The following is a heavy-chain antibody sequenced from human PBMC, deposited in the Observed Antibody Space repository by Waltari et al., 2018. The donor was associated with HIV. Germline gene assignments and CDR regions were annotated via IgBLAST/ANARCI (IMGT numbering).Heavy chain of an antibody. D-gene: IGHD3-22*01. CDR2: ISGGSGST. Sequence: EAQLLESGGGLVQPGGSLRLPCAAPGFPFSSYGMSWVRQAPGKGLEWVSGISGGSGSTDYADSVKGRFTISRDNSKNTLYLQMNSLRAEDTAVYYCAKSGGWYYYERSGYAGIWGQGTMVTVSS. J-gene: IGHJ3*02. CDR3: AKSGGWYYYERSGYAGI. V-gene: IGHV3-23*01. CDR1: GFPFSSYG.